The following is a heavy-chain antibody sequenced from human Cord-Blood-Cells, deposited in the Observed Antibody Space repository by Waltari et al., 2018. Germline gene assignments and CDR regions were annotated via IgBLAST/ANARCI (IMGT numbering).Heavy chain of an antibody. Sequence: QVQLVESGGGVVQPGRSLRLSCAASGFTFSSYGMPWVRQAPGKGLEWVAVISYDGSNKYYADSVKGRFTISRDNSKNTLYLQMNSLRAEDTAVYYCAKAPIGGDYFDYWGQGTLVTVSS. D-gene: IGHD3-10*01. CDR1: GFTFSSYG. J-gene: IGHJ4*02. CDR3: AKAPIGGDYFDY. V-gene: IGHV3-30*18. CDR2: ISYDGSNK.